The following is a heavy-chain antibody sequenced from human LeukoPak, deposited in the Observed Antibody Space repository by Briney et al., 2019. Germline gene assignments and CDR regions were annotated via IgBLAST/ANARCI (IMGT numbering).Heavy chain of an antibody. Sequence: GESLTISCKGSGYSFTSYWIGWVRQMPGKGLEWMGIIYPVDSDTRYSPSCQGQVTISADKSVRTAYLQWSSLKASDTAMYYCARPNITSYYDSRGYDAFDVWGQGTMVTVSS. CDR2: IYPVDSDT. D-gene: IGHD3-22*01. CDR3: ARPNITSYYDSRGYDAFDV. CDR1: GYSFTSYW. V-gene: IGHV5-51*01. J-gene: IGHJ3*01.